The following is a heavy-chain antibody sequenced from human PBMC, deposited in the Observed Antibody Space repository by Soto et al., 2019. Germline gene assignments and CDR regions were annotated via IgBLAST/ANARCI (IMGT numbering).Heavy chain of an antibody. CDR2: VSASGGST. CDR3: AKDLWYDSSGYYLDY. D-gene: IGHD3-22*01. CDR1: GFTFSSYA. J-gene: IGHJ4*02. V-gene: IGHV3-23*01. Sequence: PGGSLRLSCAASGFTFSSYAMSWVRQAPGKGLEWVSTVSASGGSTYYADSVKGRFTVSRDISKNTLYLQMNSLRADDTAVYYCAKDLWYDSSGYYLDYWGQGTLVTVSS.